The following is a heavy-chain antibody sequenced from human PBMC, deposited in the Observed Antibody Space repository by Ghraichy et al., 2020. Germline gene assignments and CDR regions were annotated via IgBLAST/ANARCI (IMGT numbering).Heavy chain of an antibody. D-gene: IGHD3-10*01. V-gene: IGHV4-59*01. J-gene: IGHJ6*02. CDR2: IYYSGST. CDR3: ARRGRVLSYFAMDV. CDR1: GGSISTYY. Sequence: SQTLSLTCTISGGSISTYYWSWIRQPPGKGLEWIGNIYYSGSTNYSPSLKSRVTISVDTSKNQFSLKLSSVTAADTAVYYFARRGRVLSYFAMDVWGQGTTVTVSS.